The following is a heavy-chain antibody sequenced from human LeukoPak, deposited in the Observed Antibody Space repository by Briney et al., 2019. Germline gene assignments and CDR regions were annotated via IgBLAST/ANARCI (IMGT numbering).Heavy chain of an antibody. Sequence: PSETLSLTCAVYGGSFSGYYWSWIRQPPGKGLEWIGEINHSGSTNYNPSLKSRVTISVDTSKDQFSLKLSSVTAADTAVYYCARVPLRSRRATPAPYYYYMDVWGKGTTVTVSS. V-gene: IGHV4-34*01. CDR1: GGSFSGYY. D-gene: IGHD5-12*01. CDR2: INHSGST. CDR3: ARVPLRSRRATPAPYYYYMDV. J-gene: IGHJ6*03.